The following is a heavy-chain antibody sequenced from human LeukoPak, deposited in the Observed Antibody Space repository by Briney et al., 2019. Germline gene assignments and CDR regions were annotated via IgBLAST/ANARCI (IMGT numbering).Heavy chain of an antibody. V-gene: IGHV1-3*01. CDR2: INAGNGNT. J-gene: IGHJ3*02. Sequence: ASVKVSCKASGYTFTSYAMHWVRQAPGQRLEWMGWINAGNGNTKYSQKFQGRVTITRDTSASTAYMELSSLRSEDTAVYYCAGDLSWGAGYDAFDIWGQGTMVTVSS. CDR1: GYTFTSYA. CDR3: AGDLSWGAGYDAFDI. D-gene: IGHD7-27*01.